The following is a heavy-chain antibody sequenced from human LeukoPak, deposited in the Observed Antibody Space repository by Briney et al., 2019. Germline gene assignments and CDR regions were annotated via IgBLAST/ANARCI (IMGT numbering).Heavy chain of an antibody. CDR1: GGTFSSYA. CDR2: IIPIFGTA. D-gene: IGHD6-13*01. CDR3: ARDSTPLAAAGLDAFDI. Sequence: SVKVSCEASGGTFSSYAISWVRQAPGQGLEWMGGIIPIFGTANYAQKFQGRVTITTDESTSTAYMELSSLRSEDTAVYYCARDSTPLAAAGLDAFDIWGQGTMVTVSS. V-gene: IGHV1-69*05. J-gene: IGHJ3*02.